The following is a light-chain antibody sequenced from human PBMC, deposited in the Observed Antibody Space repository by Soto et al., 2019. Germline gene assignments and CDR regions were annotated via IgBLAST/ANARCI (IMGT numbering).Light chain of an antibody. J-gene: IGLJ2*01. Sequence: QSALTQPASVSGSPGQSITISCTGTRSDIGGYNYVSWYQQHPGKAPKLMIYDVSNRPSGVSNRFSGSKSGNTASLTISGLQAEDEADYYCSSQAVSSTLVFGGGTKVTVL. CDR1: RSDIGGYNY. V-gene: IGLV2-14*01. CDR2: DVS. CDR3: SSQAVSSTLV.